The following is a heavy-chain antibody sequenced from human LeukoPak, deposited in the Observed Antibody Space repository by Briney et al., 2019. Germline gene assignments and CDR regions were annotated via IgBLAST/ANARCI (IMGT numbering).Heavy chain of an antibody. D-gene: IGHD7-27*01. J-gene: IGHJ4*02. Sequence: PSETLSLTCTVSGGSIGSGGYYWSWIRQHPGKGLEWIGYIYYSGSTYYNPSLKSRVTISVDTSKNQFSLKLSSVTAADTAVYYCARVDEAGDQRFDYWGQGTLVTVSS. V-gene: IGHV4-31*03. CDR1: GGSIGSGGYY. CDR2: IYYSGST. CDR3: ARVDEAGDQRFDY.